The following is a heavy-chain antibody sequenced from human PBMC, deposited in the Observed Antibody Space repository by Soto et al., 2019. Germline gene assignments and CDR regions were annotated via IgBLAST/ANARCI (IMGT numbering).Heavy chain of an antibody. CDR2: IYSGGST. CDR3: ARADYGDYYDAFDI. J-gene: IGHJ3*02. Sequence: EVQLVESGGGLVQPGGSLRLSCAASGFTVSSNYMSWVRQAPGKGLEWVSVIYSGGSTYYADSVKGRFTISRHNSKNTLYLQMNSLRAEDTAVYYCARADYGDYYDAFDIWGRGTMVTVSS. V-gene: IGHV3-53*04. D-gene: IGHD4-17*01. CDR1: GFTVSSNY.